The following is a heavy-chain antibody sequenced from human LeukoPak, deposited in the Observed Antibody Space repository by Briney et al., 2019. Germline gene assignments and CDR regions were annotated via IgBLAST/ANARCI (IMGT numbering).Heavy chain of an antibody. D-gene: IGHD3-10*01. V-gene: IGHV4-34*01. CDR1: GGSFSGYY. CDR3: ARGKHYGPRNYYYGMDV. CDR2: INHSGST. J-gene: IGHJ6*02. Sequence: SETLSLTCAVYGGSFSGYYWSRIRQPPGKGLEWIGEINHSGSTNYNPSLKSRVTISVDTSKNQFSLKLSSVTAADTAVYYCARGKHYGPRNYYYGMDVWGQGTTVTVSS.